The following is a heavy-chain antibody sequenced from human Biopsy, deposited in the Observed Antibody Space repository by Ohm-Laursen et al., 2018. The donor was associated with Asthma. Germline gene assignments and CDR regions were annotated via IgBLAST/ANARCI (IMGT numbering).Heavy chain of an antibody. CDR1: GFTFSSYG. Sequence: SSLRLSCAASGFTFSSYGMHWVRQAPGKGLEWVAVIWYDGGNKYYADSVKGRFIISRDNSRNTLYLQMNSLRPDDTAVYYCARDVMEWYLPAFDFWGQGTLVTVSS. CDR2: IWYDGGNK. V-gene: IGHV3-33*01. D-gene: IGHD3-3*01. J-gene: IGHJ4*02. CDR3: ARDVMEWYLPAFDF.